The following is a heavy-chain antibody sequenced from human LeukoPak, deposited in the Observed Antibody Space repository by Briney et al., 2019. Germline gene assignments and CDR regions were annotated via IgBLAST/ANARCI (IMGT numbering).Heavy chain of an antibody. Sequence: ASETLSLTCTVSGYSISSGYYWGWLRQPPGKGLEWIGSIYHSGSTYCNPSLKSQVTISVDTSKNQFSLKLTSVTAADTAVYYCARGYSSSWYLNWFDPWGQGTLVTVSS. D-gene: IGHD6-13*01. V-gene: IGHV4-38-2*02. CDR2: IYHSGST. J-gene: IGHJ5*02. CDR3: ARGYSSSWYLNWFDP. CDR1: GYSISSGYY.